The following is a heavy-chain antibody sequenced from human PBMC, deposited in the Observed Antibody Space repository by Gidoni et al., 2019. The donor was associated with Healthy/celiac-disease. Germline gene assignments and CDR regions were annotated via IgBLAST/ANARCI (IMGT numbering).Heavy chain of an antibody. V-gene: IGHV3-30-3*01. CDR3: ARDRSRDY. Sequence: QVQLVASGRGVVQHGRCLRLYWPASGVTFSSFASEWVRQAPGKGLEWVAVISDDGSNKYYADSVKGRFTISRDNSKNTLYLQMNSLRAEDTAVYYCARDRSRDYWGQGTLVTVSS. J-gene: IGHJ4*02. CDR2: ISDDGSNK. CDR1: GVTFSSFA.